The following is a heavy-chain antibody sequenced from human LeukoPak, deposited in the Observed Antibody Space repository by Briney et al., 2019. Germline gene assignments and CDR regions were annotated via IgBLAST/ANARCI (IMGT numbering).Heavy chain of an antibody. J-gene: IGHJ4*02. D-gene: IGHD3-22*01. CDR2: ISSSGSTI. CDR3: ARHIGGYYYDSSEGLDY. V-gene: IGHV3-48*03. CDR1: GFTFSSYE. Sequence: GGSLRLSCAASGFTFSSYEMNWVRQAPGKGLEWVSYISSSGSTIYYADSVKGRFTISRDNAKNSLYLQMNSLRAEDTAVYYCARHIGGYYYDSSEGLDYWGQGTLVTVSS.